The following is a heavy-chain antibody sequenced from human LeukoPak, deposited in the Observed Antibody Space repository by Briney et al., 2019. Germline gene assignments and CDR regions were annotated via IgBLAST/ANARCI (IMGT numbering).Heavy chain of an antibody. D-gene: IGHD3-22*01. Sequence: PPETLSLTCPVSGGSMRSGGHGWTWIRQNPGRGPERIRYISYGGRTFYKPYLKSRAAISVDTSKTPFSLKLTSVTAADTAVYYCARDVGGYYYGNLEYWGQGILVTVSS. CDR2: ISYGGRT. CDR3: ARDVGGYYYGNLEY. V-gene: IGHV4-31*03. CDR1: GGSMRSGGHG. J-gene: IGHJ4*02.